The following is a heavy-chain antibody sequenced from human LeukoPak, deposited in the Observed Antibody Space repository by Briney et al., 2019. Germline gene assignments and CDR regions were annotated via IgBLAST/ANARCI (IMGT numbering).Heavy chain of an antibody. CDR2: IYYSGST. V-gene: IGHV4-39*07. J-gene: IGHJ4*02. CDR3: ASVDY. CDR1: GGSISSSSYS. Sequence: SETLSLTCTVSGGSISSSSYSWGWIRQPPGKGLEWIGSIYYSGSTNYNPSLKSRVTISVDTSKNQFSLKLSSVTAADTAVYYCASVDYWGQGTLVTVSS.